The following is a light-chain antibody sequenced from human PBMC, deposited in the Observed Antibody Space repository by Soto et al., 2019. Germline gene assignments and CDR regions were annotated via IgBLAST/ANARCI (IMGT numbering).Light chain of an antibody. CDR1: SSNIGAGYD. V-gene: IGLV1-40*01. Sequence: QSVLTQPPSVSGAPGQRATISCTGTSSNIGAGYDVHWYQQLPGTAPKLLIAAVTSRPSGVPDRFSGSKSGTSAYLAITGLQAEDEADYYCQSFDSSLSGWVFGGGTNVTVL. J-gene: IGLJ3*02. CDR3: QSFDSSLSGWV. CDR2: AVT.